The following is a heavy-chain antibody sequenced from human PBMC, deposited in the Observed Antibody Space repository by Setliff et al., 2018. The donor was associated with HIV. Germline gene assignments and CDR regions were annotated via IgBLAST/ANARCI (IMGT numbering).Heavy chain of an antibody. V-gene: IGHV3-48*04. CDR2: ITSGSDIV. CDR1: GFTFSSYA. Sequence: LRLSCVASGFTFSSYAMHWVRQATGKGLEWVSYITSGSDIVYYADSVKGRFTISRDNARNSLYLQMNSLRVEDTAVYYCVRDFHDSSGYSDFWGQGTLVTVSS. J-gene: IGHJ4*02. D-gene: IGHD3-22*01. CDR3: VRDFHDSSGYSDF.